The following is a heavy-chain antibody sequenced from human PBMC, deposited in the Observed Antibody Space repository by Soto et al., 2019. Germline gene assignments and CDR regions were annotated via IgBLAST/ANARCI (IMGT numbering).Heavy chain of an antibody. CDR2: ISNSGNT. J-gene: IGHJ3*02. V-gene: IGHV4-59*01. CDR1: GGSLSSYF. D-gene: IGHD6-13*01. Sequence: SETLSLTCTVYGGSLSSYFWSWIRQPPGKGLEWIGYISNSGNTNYNPSLKSRVTISKDTSEKQYSLKLSSVTAADTALYYCARGYSTSWYITFDIWGQGTMVTVSS. CDR3: ARGYSTSWYITFDI.